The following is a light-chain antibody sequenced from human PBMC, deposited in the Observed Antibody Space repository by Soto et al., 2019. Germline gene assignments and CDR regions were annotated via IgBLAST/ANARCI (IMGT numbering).Light chain of an antibody. CDR2: GAS. CDR3: QQYGSSPLT. Sequence: EIVLTQSPGTPSLSPGERATLSCRASQSVSSSYLAWYQQKPGQAPRLLIYGASSRATGIPDRFSGSGSGTDFTLTIGRLEPEDFAVYYCQQYGSSPLTFGGGTKVDI. J-gene: IGKJ4*01. CDR1: QSVSSSY. V-gene: IGKV3-20*01.